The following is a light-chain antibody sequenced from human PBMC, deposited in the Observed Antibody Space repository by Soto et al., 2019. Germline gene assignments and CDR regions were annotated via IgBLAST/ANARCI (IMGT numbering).Light chain of an antibody. Sequence: QSALTQPASVSGSPGQSITISCTGTSSDVGGYNYVSWYQQHPGKAPKLMIYEVSNRPSGVSNRFSGSKSGNTASLTISGLQAEDEAGYCCSSYTSSSTPYVFGTGTKLTVL. J-gene: IGLJ1*01. CDR2: EVS. CDR3: SSYTSSSTPYV. CDR1: SSDVGGYNY. V-gene: IGLV2-14*01.